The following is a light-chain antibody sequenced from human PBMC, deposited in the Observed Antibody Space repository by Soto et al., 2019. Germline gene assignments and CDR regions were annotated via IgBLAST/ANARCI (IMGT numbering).Light chain of an antibody. CDR2: AAS. Sequence: DIQMTQSPSSLTASVGDRVTITCRASQSISSYLNWYQQKPGKAPKLLIYAASSLQSGVPSRFSGSGSGTDFTLTISSLQPEDFATYYCQQSYSIPPTVGGGTQVEIK. V-gene: IGKV1-39*01. CDR1: QSISSY. J-gene: IGKJ4*01. CDR3: QQSYSIPPT.